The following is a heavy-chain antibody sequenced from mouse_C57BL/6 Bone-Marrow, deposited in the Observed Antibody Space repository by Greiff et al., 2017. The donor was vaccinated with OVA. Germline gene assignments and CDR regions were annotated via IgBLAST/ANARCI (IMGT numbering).Heavy chain of an antibody. CDR3: ARERIFIYYGNYYAMDY. CDR1: GYTFTSYW. CDR2: IYPGSGST. Sequence: QVQLQQPGAELVTPGASVKMSCKASGYTFTSYWITWVKQRPGQGLEWIGDIYPGSGSTNYNEKFKSKATLTVDTSSSTAYMQLSSLTSEDSAVYYCARERIFIYYGNYYAMDYWGQGTSVTVSS. D-gene: IGHD2-1*01. J-gene: IGHJ4*01. V-gene: IGHV1-55*01.